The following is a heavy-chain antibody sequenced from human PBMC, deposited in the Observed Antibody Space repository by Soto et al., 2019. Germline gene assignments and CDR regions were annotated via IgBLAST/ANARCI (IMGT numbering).Heavy chain of an antibody. CDR3: ASTYSTSWYWFDP. V-gene: IGHV2-26*04. Sequence: QVTVKESGPVLAKPTETLTLTCTVSGFSLSNAGLGVSWIRQPPGKALEWLAHIFSNDKKSYSTSLKSRLTISKDTSKSQVVLTMTNMDPVDTATYYCASTYSTSWYWFDPWGQGTLVTVSS. CDR2: IFSNDKK. D-gene: IGHD6-13*01. J-gene: IGHJ5*02. CDR1: GFSLSNAGLG.